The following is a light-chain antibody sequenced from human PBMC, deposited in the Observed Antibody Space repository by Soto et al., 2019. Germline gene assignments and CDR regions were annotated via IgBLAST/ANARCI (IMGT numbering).Light chain of an antibody. CDR1: QSVITY. CDR3: LQYGHTPLT. J-gene: IGKJ4*01. V-gene: IGKV3-20*01. CDR2: GAS. Sequence: ESVLTQSPGTLSLSPGERATLSCRASQSVITYLAWYQQKPGQAPRLLIYGASSRATGIPDRFSGSGSGADFTLTISRLEPEEVAVYSCLQYGHTPLTFGGGTKVEIK.